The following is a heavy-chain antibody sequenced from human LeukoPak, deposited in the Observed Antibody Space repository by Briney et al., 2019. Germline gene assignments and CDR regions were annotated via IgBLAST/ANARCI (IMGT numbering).Heavy chain of an antibody. J-gene: IGHJ3*02. CDR2: INHSGST. CDR3: ARGYYYDSSGYYGPFDI. D-gene: IGHD3-22*01. Sequence: SETLSLTCAVYGGSFSGYYWSWIRQPPGKGLEWIGEINHSGSTNYNPSLKSRVTISVDTSKNQFSLKLSSVTAADTAVYYCARGYYYDSSGYYGPFDIWGQGTMVTVSS. CDR1: GGSFSGYY. V-gene: IGHV4-34*01.